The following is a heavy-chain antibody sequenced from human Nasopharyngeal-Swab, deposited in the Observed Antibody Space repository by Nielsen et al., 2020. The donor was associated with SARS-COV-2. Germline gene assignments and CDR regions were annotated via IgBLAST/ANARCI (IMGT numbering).Heavy chain of an antibody. V-gene: IGHV3-21*04. CDR1: GFTFSSYS. J-gene: IGHJ5*02. D-gene: IGHD2-15*01. CDR3: AKGGTLYCSGGSCYSGWFDP. Sequence: GGSLRLSCAASGFTFSSYSMNWVRQAPGKGLEWVSSISSSSSYIYYADSVKGRFTISRDNSKNTLYLQMNSLRAEDTAVYYCAKGGTLYCSGGSCYSGWFDPWGQGTLVTVSS. CDR2: ISSSSSYI.